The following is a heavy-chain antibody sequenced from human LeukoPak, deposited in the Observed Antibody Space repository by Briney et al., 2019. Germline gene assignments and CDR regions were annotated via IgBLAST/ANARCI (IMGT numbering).Heavy chain of an antibody. D-gene: IGHD5-24*01. CDR3: ARDGRGDGYNDY. CDR1: GGSISSSSYY. J-gene: IGHJ4*02. V-gene: IGHV4-39*07. Sequence: SETLSLTCTVSGGSISSSSYYWVWIRQPPGKGLEWIGSMYYGGSTYYNPSLESRVTISVDTSKNQFSLKLSSVTAADTAVYYCARDGRGDGYNDYWGQGTLVTVSS. CDR2: MYYGGST.